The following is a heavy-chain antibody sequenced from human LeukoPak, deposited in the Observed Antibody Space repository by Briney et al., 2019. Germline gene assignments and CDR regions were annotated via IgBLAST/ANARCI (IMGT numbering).Heavy chain of an antibody. J-gene: IGHJ6*02. D-gene: IGHD6-13*01. V-gene: IGHV3-33*01. CDR3: ARDSRGRYSSSWYEPNYYYGMDV. Sequence: GGSLRLSCAASGFTFSSYGMHWVRQAPGKGLEWVAVIRYDGSNKYYADSVKGRFTISRDNSKNTLYLQMNSLRAEDTAVYYCARDSRGRYSSSWYEPNYYYGMDVWGQGTTVTVSS. CDR2: IRYDGSNK. CDR1: GFTFSSYG.